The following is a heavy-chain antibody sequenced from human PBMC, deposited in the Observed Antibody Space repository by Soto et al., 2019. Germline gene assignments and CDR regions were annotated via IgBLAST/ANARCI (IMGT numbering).Heavy chain of an antibody. Sequence: EVQLVESGGGLVQPGRSLRLSCAASGFTFDDYAMHWVRQAPGKGLEWVSGISWNSGSIGYADSVKGRFTISRDNAKNSLYLQMNSLRAEDTALYYCAKGMVRGVITELFDYWGQGTLVTVSS. CDR2: ISWNSGSI. CDR3: AKGMVRGVITELFDY. J-gene: IGHJ4*02. V-gene: IGHV3-9*01. CDR1: GFTFDDYA. D-gene: IGHD3-10*01.